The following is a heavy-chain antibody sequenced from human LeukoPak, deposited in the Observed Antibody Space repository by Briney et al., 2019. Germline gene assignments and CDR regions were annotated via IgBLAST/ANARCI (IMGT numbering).Heavy chain of an antibody. CDR2: IIPILGIA. V-gene: IGHV1-69*04. Sequence: EASVKVSCKASGYTFTSYAMHWVRQAPGQRLEWMGRIIPILGIANYAQKFQGRVTITADKSTSTAYMELSSLRSEDTAVYYCAREMDAFDIWGQGTMVTVSS. CDR1: GYTFTSYA. J-gene: IGHJ3*02. CDR3: AREMDAFDI.